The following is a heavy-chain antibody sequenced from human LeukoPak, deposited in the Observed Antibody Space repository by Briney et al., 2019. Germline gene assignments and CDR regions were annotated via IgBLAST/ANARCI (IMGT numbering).Heavy chain of an antibody. J-gene: IGHJ4*02. D-gene: IGHD1-26*01. V-gene: IGHV4-30-4*08. Sequence: PSETLSLTCTVSGGSISSADYYWSWIRQPPGKGLEWIGYIYYSGSTYYNPSLKSRVTISVDTSKNQFSLKLSSVTAADTAVYYCARLAGATPFDYWGQGTLVTVSS. CDR1: GGSISSADYY. CDR2: IYYSGST. CDR3: ARLAGATPFDY.